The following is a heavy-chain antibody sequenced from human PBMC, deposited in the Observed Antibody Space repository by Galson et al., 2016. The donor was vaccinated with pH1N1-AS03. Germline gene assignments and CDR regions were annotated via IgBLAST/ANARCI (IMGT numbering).Heavy chain of an antibody. CDR3: ARQVSDGYNDYFDY. CDR1: GYIFTSYW. J-gene: IGHJ4*02. V-gene: IGHV5-51*01. CDR2: IYPGDSDT. D-gene: IGHD5-24*01. Sequence: QSGAEVKKPGESLKISCKTSGYIFTSYWVAWVRHMPGKGLEWMGIIYPGDSDTRYSPSFQGQVTISADRSINTAYLQWSSLMASDTAIYYCARQVSDGYNDYFDYWGQGILVTVSS.